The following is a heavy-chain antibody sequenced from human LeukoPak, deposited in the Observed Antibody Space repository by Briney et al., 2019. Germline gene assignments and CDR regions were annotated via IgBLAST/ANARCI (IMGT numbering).Heavy chain of an antibody. V-gene: IGHV4-39*01. Sequence: SETLSLTCTVSGGSISSNSYDWGWIRQPPGKGLEWIGSIYYSGSTYYNPSLKSRVTISVDTSKNQFSLKLSSVTAADTAVYYCATEDIVATLARFDYWGQGTLVTVSS. J-gene: IGHJ4*02. D-gene: IGHD5-12*01. CDR3: ATEDIVATLARFDY. CDR1: GGSISSNSYD. CDR2: IYYSGST.